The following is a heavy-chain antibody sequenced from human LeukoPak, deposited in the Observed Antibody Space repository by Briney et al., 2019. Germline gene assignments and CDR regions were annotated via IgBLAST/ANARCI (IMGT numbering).Heavy chain of an antibody. J-gene: IGHJ4*02. CDR2: ISGSGGST. Sequence: GGSLRLSCAASGFTFSSYAMSWLRQAPGKGLEGVSAISGSGGSTYYADSVKGRFTISRDNSKNTLYLQMNSLRAEDTAVYYCASYSSSRSVGSLDYWGQGTLVTVSS. CDR1: GFTFSSYA. D-gene: IGHD6-13*01. V-gene: IGHV3-23*01. CDR3: ASYSSSRSVGSLDY.